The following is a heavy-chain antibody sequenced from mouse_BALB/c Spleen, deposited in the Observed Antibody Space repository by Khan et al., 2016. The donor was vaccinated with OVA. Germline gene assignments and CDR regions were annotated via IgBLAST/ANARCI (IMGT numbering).Heavy chain of an antibody. J-gene: IGHJ3*01. CDR3: ARMGYYGYDAWFAY. CDR2: ILPGSDST. CDR1: GYTFSSYW. Sequence: QVQLQQSGAELMKPGASVKISCKATGYTFSSYWIEWIKQRPGHGLEWIGEILPGSDSTNYNEKFKGKATFTADTSSNTVYMQLSSLTSEDSAVYYCARMGYYGYDAWFAYWSQGTLVTVSA. V-gene: IGHV1-9*01. D-gene: IGHD2-2*01.